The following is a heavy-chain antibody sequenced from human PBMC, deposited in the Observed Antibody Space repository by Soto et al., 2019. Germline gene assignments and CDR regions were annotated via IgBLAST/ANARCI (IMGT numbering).Heavy chain of an antibody. V-gene: IGHV3-30*18. CDR3: AKDLYGAGWYNYFDP. CDR1: GFTFSTTG. D-gene: IGHD6-19*01. J-gene: IGHJ5*02. Sequence: QVHLVESGGGVVQPGRSLRLSCAASGFTFSTTGMHWVRQAPGKGLEWVAMISHDGGVKHYTDSVKGRFTISRDTSNNTVYMKMNSLRPEDTAMYHCAKDLYGAGWYNYFDPWGQGTPVTVSS. CDR2: ISHDGGVK.